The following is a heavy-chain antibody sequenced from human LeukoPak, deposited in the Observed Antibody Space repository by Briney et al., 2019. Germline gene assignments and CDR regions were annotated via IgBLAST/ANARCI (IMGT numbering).Heavy chain of an antibody. Sequence: GAPVKVSCKASGYTFTGYYMHWVRQAPGQGLEWMGWINPNSSGTNYAQKFQGRVTMTRDTSISTAYMELSRLRSDDTAVYYCAREQESNFWSGYPNWFDPWGQGTLVTVSS. V-gene: IGHV1-2*02. CDR2: INPNSSGT. CDR3: AREQESNFWSGYPNWFDP. J-gene: IGHJ5*02. D-gene: IGHD3-3*01. CDR1: GYTFTGYY.